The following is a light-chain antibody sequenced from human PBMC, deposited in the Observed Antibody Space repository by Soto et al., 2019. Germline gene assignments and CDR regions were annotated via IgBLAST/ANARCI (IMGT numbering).Light chain of an antibody. CDR2: DVS. Sequence: QSALTQPASVSGSPGQSITISCTGTSSDVGGYNYVSWYQQHPGKAPKLIIFDVSDRPSGVSNRFSGSKSGNTASLTISGLQAEDEADYYCSSYTSSSTRVFGTGTKGTVL. CDR3: SSYTSSSTRV. J-gene: IGLJ1*01. V-gene: IGLV2-14*01. CDR1: SSDVGGYNY.